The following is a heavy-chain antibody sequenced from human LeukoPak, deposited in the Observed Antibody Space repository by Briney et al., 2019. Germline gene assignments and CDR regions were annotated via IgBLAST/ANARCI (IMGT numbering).Heavy chain of an antibody. J-gene: IGHJ4*02. CDR1: GYTFTSYD. CDR3: ARGSYYDGSGYYYVEPFDY. Sequence: ASVKVPCKASGYTFTSYDINWVRQATGQGLEWMGWMNPNSGNTGYAQKFQGRVTMTRYTSISTAYLELSSLRSEDTAVYYCARGSYYDGSGYYYVEPFDYWGQGTPVTVSS. V-gene: IGHV1-8*01. D-gene: IGHD3-22*01. CDR2: MNPNSGNT.